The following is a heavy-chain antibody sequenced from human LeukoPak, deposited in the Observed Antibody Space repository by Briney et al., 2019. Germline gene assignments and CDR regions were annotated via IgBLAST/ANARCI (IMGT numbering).Heavy chain of an antibody. J-gene: IGHJ4*02. D-gene: IGHD3-10*01. CDR2: IYSGGST. Sequence: GGSLRLFCAASGFTVSSNYMSWVRQAPGRGLEWFSVIYSGGSTYYADSVKGRFTISRDNSKNTLFLQMNSLRAGDTAVYYCARGTVTMVDYWGQGTLVTVSS. CDR3: ARGTVTMVDY. CDR1: GFTVSSNY. V-gene: IGHV3-66*01.